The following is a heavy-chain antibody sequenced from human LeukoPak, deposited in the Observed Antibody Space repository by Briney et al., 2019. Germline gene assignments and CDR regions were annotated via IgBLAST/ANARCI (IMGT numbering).Heavy chain of an antibody. CDR2: MSYDGSNQ. Sequence: GGSLRLSCAASGFTFSSCAMHWVRQAPGKGLEWVALMSYDGSNQYYADSVKGRFTISRDDSKNTLYLQMNSLRAEDTAVYYCARSIGGSYFFCDYWGQGTLVTVSS. CDR3: ARSIGGSYFFCDY. V-gene: IGHV3-30*04. J-gene: IGHJ4*02. D-gene: IGHD1-26*01. CDR1: GFTFSSCA.